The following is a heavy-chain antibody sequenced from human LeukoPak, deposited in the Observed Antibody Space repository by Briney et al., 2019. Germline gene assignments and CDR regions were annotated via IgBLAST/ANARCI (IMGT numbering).Heavy chain of an antibody. V-gene: IGHV4-59*01. Sequence: SETLSLTCTVSGGSISSYYWSWIRQPPGKGLEWIGCIYYSGSTNYNPSLKSRVTISVDTSKNQFSLKLSSVTAADSAVYYCARADCSTTSCYRSYYYCMDVCGEGTTGSVSS. CDR2: IYYSGST. J-gene: IGHJ6*04. CDR1: GGSISSYY. CDR3: ARADCSTTSCYRSYYYCMDV. D-gene: IGHD2-2*02.